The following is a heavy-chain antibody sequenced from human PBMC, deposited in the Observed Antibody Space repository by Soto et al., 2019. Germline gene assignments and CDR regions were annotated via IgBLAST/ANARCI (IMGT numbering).Heavy chain of an antibody. D-gene: IGHD3-10*01. CDR1: GGSISSYY. CDR3: ARDSAYGSGSYILDY. V-gene: IGHV4-59*01. J-gene: IGHJ4*02. CDR2: IYYSGST. Sequence: PSETLSLTCTVSGGSISSYYWSWIRQPPGKGLEWIGYIYYSGSTNYNPSLKSRVTISVDTSKNQFSLKLSSVTAADTAVYYCARDSAYGSGSYILDYWGQGTLVTVSS.